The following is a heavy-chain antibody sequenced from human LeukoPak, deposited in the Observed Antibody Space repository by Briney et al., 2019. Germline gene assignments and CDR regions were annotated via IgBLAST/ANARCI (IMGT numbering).Heavy chain of an antibody. V-gene: IGHV1-18*01. J-gene: IGHJ4*02. CDR3: ARDRKAITMIVVVDY. CDR2: ISVYNGNT. D-gene: IGHD3-22*01. Sequence: ASVKVSCKASAYTFISYGISWVRQAPGQGLEWLGWISVYNGNTNYAQKLQGRVTMTTDTSTSTAYMELRSLRSDDTAVYYCARDRKAITMIVVVDYWGQGTLVTVSS. CDR1: AYTFISYG.